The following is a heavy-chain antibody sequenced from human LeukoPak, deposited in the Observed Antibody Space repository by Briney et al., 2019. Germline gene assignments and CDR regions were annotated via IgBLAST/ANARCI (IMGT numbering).Heavy chain of an antibody. CDR1: GFTFSTYW. CDR2: INNDGSST. Sequence: GGSLRLSCAASGFTFSTYWMLWVRQTPGKGLVWVSRINNDGSSTTYADSVKGRFTIPRDNAKNTLYLQMSSLRAEDTAVYYCAKEGAYPIVTYDSWGQGTLVTVSS. CDR3: AKEGAYPIVTYDS. J-gene: IGHJ5*01. V-gene: IGHV3-74*01. D-gene: IGHD4-11*01.